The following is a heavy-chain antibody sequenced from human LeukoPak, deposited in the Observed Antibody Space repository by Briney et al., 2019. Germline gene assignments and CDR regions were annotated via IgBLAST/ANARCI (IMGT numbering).Heavy chain of an antibody. CDR2: IYYSGST. CDR1: GGSISSYY. CDR3: ARGLVGYSYGPLDY. J-gene: IGHJ4*02. D-gene: IGHD5-18*01. Sequence: SETLSLTCTVSGGSISSYYWSWIRQPPGKGLEWIGYIYYSGSTNYNPSLKSRVTISVDTSKNQFSLKLSSVTAADTAVYYCARGLVGYSYGPLDYWGQGTLVTVSS. V-gene: IGHV4-59*12.